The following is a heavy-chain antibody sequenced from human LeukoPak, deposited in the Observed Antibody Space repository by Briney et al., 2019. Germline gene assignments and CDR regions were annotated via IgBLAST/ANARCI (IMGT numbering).Heavy chain of an antibody. CDR1: GSTFTGYY. D-gene: IGHD2-2*01. Sequence: ASVKVSCKASGSTFTGYYMHWVRQAPGQGLEWMGWINPNSGGTNYAQKFQGRVTMTRDTSISTAYMELSRLRSYDTAVYYRARNGSLYLVVGRSWFDPWGQGTLVTVSS. J-gene: IGHJ5*02. CDR3: ARNGSLYLVVGRSWFDP. CDR2: INPNSGGT. V-gene: IGHV1-2*02.